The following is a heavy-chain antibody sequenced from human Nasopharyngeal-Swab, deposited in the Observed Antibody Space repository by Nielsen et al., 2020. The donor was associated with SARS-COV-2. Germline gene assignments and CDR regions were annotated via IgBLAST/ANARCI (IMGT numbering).Heavy chain of an antibody. D-gene: IGHD3-16*01. Sequence: GESLKISCKISGYSFTSYWIMWVRRMPGKGLEWMGRIDPSDSQTHYNPSFQGPVTISVDTAISTAYLQWNSLKPSDTAMYFCARGGRRAVDYWGQGTLVTVSS. CDR3: ARGGRRAVDY. CDR2: IDPSDSQT. J-gene: IGHJ4*02. V-gene: IGHV5-10-1*01. CDR1: GYSFTSYW.